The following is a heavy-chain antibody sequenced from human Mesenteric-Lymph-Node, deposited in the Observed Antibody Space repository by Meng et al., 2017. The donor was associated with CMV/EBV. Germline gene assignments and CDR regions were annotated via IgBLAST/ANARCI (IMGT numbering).Heavy chain of an antibody. CDR1: GYTFTAYC. Sequence: ASVKVSCKASGYTFTAYCIHWMRQAPGQGLEWVGWIHPNSGTTNCAKNFQGRVTMTRDTSITTGYMELSSLRSDDTAVYYCARGDTVVTPDYWGQGSLVTVSS. J-gene: IGHJ4*02. CDR3: ARGDTVVTPDY. V-gene: IGHV1-2*02. D-gene: IGHD4-23*01. CDR2: IHPNSGTT.